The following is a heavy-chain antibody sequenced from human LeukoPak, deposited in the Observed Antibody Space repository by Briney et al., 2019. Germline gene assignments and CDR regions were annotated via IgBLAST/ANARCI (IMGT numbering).Heavy chain of an antibody. CDR3: TTVTLRPVGL. Sequence: GGSLRLSCAASGFTFDKAWMTWVRQAPGKGLEWVGRIKSKIHGGTIDYAAPVKGRFTISRDDSENTVYLQMSSLRTEDTAMYYCTTVTLRPVGLWGQGTLVTVSS. D-gene: IGHD3-10*01. CDR2: IKSKIHGGTI. CDR1: GFTFDKAW. V-gene: IGHV3-15*01. J-gene: IGHJ4*02.